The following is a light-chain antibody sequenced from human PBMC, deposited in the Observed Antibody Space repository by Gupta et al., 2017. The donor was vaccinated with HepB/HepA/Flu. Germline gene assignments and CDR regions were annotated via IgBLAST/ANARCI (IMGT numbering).Light chain of an antibody. V-gene: IGKV1-33*01. J-gene: IGKJ2*04. CDR2: DAS. CDR3: QQYDNFMCN. CDR1: QDISNY. Sequence: DIQMTQSPSSLSASVGDRVTITCQASQDISNYLNWYQQKPGKAPKLLIYDASNLETGVPSRFSGSGSGTDFTFTISSLQPEDIATYYCQQYDNFMCNFGQGTKLEIK.